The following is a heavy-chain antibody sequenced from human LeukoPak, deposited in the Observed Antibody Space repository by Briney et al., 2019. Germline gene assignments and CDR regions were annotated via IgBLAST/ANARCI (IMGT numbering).Heavy chain of an antibody. CDR2: IIPILGIA. V-gene: IGHV1-69*04. Sequence: ASVKVSCKASGGTFSSYAISWVRQAPGQGLEWMGRIIPILGIANYAQKFQGRVTITADKSTSTAYMELSSLRSEDTAVYYCARDGVISRAFDYWGQGTLVTVSS. D-gene: IGHD2-21*01. J-gene: IGHJ4*02. CDR1: GGTFSSYA. CDR3: ARDGVISRAFDY.